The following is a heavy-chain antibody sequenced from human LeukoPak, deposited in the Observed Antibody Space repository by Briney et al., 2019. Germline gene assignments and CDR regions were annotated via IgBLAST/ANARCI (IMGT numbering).Heavy chain of an antibody. V-gene: IGHV3-7*01. Sequence: GGSLRVSCAASGFTFTNNWMTWFRQAPGKGLEWVANVNEDGSEQNYLDSVKGRFTISRDNAKNSVYLQMNNLRVEETAVYYCARGRGWIDPWGQGTLVTVSS. CDR2: VNEDGSEQ. CDR1: GFTFTNNW. J-gene: IGHJ5*02. CDR3: ARGRGWIDP. D-gene: IGHD5-24*01.